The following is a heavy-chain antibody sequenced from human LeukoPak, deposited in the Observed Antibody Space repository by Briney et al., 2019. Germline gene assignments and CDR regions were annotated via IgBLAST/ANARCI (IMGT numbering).Heavy chain of an antibody. D-gene: IGHD3-22*01. J-gene: IGHJ5*01. CDR3: AKDRPNYYHSSGHYYRQNGAS. Sequence: GGSLRLSRAASGFTFTIYAMSWVRQAPGKGLEWVSSITSDGSNTWYADSVKGRFTISRDNSKNTLRLQMNSLRAEDTAIYYCAKDRPNYYHSSGHYYRQNGASWGHGTLVTVSS. V-gene: IGHV3-23*01. CDR1: GFTFTIYA. CDR2: ITSDGSNT.